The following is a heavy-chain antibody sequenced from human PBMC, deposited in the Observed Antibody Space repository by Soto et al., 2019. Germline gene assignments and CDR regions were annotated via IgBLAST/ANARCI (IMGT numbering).Heavy chain of an antibody. CDR1: GGSINSGGYS. J-gene: IGHJ5*02. D-gene: IGHD3-22*01. CDR3: ARGLNDYYDSSGYDPTPALDP. CDR2: IYYSGST. Sequence: PSETLSLTCTFSGGSINSGGYSWSWTRQHPGKGLEWIGYIYYSGSTYYNPSLKSRVTISVDTSKNQFSLKLSSVTAADTAVYYCARGLNDYYDSSGYDPTPALDPWGKGTLVTVSS. V-gene: IGHV4-31*03.